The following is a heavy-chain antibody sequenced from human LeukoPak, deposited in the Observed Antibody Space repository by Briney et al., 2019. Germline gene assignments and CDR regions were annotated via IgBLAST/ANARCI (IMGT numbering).Heavy chain of an antibody. CDR3: ASEPYYMDV. J-gene: IGHJ6*03. V-gene: IGHV3-48*03. Sequence: GGSLRLSCAASGFMFSTYEMNWVRQAPGKGLEWLSYISYNGRSIYYADSVEGRFTISRDNAKNSVYLQMNSLRAEDTAVYYCASEPYYMDVWGKGTTVTISS. CDR1: GFMFSTYE. CDR2: ISYNGRSI.